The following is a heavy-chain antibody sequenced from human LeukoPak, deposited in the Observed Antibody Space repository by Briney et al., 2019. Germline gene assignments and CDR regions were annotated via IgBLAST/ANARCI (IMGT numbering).Heavy chain of an antibody. CDR1: GGSISSYY. CDR3: ARASPRTRGFHFDY. CDR2: IYYSGST. Sequence: SKTLSLTCTVSGGSISSYYWSWIRQPPGKGLEWIGYIYYSGSTNYNPSLKSRVTISVDTSKNQFSLKLSPVTAADTAVYYCARASPRTRGFHFDYWGQGTLVTVSS. D-gene: IGHD2-2*01. V-gene: IGHV4-59*01. J-gene: IGHJ4*02.